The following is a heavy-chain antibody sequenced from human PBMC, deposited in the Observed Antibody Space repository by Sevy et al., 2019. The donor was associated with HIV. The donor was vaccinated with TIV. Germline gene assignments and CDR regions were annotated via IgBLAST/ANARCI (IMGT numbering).Heavy chain of an antibody. CDR2: IIPIFGTA. CDR3: ARAGNDEEAVDY. Sequence: ASVKVSCKASGGTFSSYAISWVRQAPGQGLEWMGGIIPIFGTANYAQKFQGRVTITADESTSTAYMELSSLRSEDTAVYYCARAGNDEEAVDYWGQGTLVTVSS. CDR1: GGTFSSYA. V-gene: IGHV1-69*13. J-gene: IGHJ4*02. D-gene: IGHD1-1*01.